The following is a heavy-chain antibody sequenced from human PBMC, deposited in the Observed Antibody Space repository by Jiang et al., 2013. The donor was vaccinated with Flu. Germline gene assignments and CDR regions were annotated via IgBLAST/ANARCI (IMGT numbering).Heavy chain of an antibody. J-gene: IGHJ3*02. D-gene: IGHD3-16*01. CDR2: IYYSGTS. CDR1: GGSISSSSYY. CDR3: ARDHDYVWGSPDAFDI. V-gene: IGHV4-39*07. Sequence: GSGLVKPSETLSLTCTVSGGSISSSSYYWGWIRQPPGKGLEWIGSIYYSGTSYYNPSLKSRVNISRDTSLNQFSLRVTSVTAADTAVYYCARDHDYVWGSPDAFDIWGHGTMVTVSS.